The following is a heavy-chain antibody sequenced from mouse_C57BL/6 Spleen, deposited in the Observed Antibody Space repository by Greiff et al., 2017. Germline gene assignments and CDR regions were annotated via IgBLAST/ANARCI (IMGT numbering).Heavy chain of an antibody. V-gene: IGHV1-52*01. D-gene: IGHD3-2*02. CDR2: IDPSDSET. J-gene: IGHJ2*01. CDR1: GYTFTSYW. CDR3: ARSSSGYPDY. Sequence: QVQLQQPGAELVRPGSSVKLSCKASGYTFTSYWMHWVKQRPIQGLEWIGNIDPSDSETHYNQKFKDKATLTVDKSSSTAYMQLSSLTSEDSAVYDCARSSSGYPDYWGQGTTLTVSS.